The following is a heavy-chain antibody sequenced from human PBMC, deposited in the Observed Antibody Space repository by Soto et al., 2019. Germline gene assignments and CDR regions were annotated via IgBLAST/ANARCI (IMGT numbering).Heavy chain of an antibody. V-gene: IGHV3-53*01. J-gene: IGHJ6*02. CDR3: ARGRYYGLDV. CDR1: DFTVSTSY. CDR2: IYSGGTT. D-gene: IGHD2-15*01. Sequence: GSLRLSCAASDFTVSTSYMNWVRQAPGKGLECVSIIYSGGTTYYADSVKGRFTISRDNSKNTLYLQMNNLRAEDTAVYFCARGRYYGLDVWGQGTTVTV.